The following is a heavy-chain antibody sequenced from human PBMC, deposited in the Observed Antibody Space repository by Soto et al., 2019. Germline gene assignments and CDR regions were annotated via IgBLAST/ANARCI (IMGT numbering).Heavy chain of an antibody. V-gene: IGHV4-30-4*01. J-gene: IGHJ6*02. CDR2: IDYSGST. CDR1: VDSISNSDYY. CDR3: SREGPYYYGLDV. Sequence: SETLSLTCTFSVDSISNSDYYCNWIRQSPGKGLEWIASIDYSGSTYYNPSLKSRVVISADTSKNLFSLKLRSVTAADTALYFCSREGPYYYGLDVGGHGTTVTVYS.